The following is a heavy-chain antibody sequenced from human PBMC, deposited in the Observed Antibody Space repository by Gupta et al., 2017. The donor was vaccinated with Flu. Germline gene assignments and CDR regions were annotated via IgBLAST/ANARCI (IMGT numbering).Heavy chain of an antibody. V-gene: IGHV3-11*01. J-gene: IGHJ4*02. CDR2: IRSSGSGT. D-gene: IGHD1-26*01. CDR1: GFAFSDYY. CDR3: ARVRWFAAYGGNYYGYFEY. Sequence: QVQLVESGGGLVKPGGSLRLSCAASGFAFSDYYLTWIRPAPGKGLEWLSYIRSSGSGTFYADSVEGRFTISRDNAKDSLDLQMDSLRVEDTAVYYCARVRWFAAYGGNYYGYFEYWGQGTLVTVSS.